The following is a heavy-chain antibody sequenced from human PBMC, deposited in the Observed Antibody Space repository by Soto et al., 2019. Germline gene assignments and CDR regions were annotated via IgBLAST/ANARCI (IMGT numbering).Heavy chain of an antibody. D-gene: IGHD6-19*01. J-gene: IGHJ5*02. V-gene: IGHV1-18*04. CDR3: TAGYDRGWEFDP. Sequence: GASVKVSCKASGYTFTSYGISWVRQAPGQGLEWMGWISAYNGNTNYAQKLQGRVTMTTDTSTSTAYMELRSLRVEDTALYYCTAGYDRGWEFDPWGQGALVTVS. CDR1: GYTFTSYG. CDR2: ISAYNGNT.